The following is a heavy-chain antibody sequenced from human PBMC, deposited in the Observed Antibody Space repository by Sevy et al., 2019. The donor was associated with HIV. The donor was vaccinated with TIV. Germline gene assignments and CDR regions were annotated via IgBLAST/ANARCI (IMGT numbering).Heavy chain of an antibody. Sequence: GGSLRLSCAASGFTFSSYWMSWVRQAPGKGLEWVANIKQDGSEKYYVDSVKGRFTISRDNAKNSLYLQMNSLRAEDTAVYYCAKMWHTAMVYYFDYWGQGTLVTVSS. V-gene: IGHV3-7*03. CDR2: IKQDGSEK. CDR1: GFTFSSYW. CDR3: AKMWHTAMVYYFDY. J-gene: IGHJ4*02. D-gene: IGHD5-18*01.